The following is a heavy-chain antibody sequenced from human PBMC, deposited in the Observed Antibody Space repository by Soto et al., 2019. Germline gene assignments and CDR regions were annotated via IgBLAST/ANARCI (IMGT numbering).Heavy chain of an antibody. CDR1: GXSFTSYW. J-gene: IGHJ5*02. CDR3: ARHAGGRYNWFDP. CDR2: IDPSDSYT. V-gene: IGHV5-10-1*01. D-gene: IGHD6-19*01. Sequence: GESLKISCKGSGXSFTSYWISWVRQMPGKGLEWMGRIDPSDSYTNYSPSFQGHVTISADKSISTAYLQWSSLKASDTAMYYCARHAGGRYNWFDPWGQGTLVTVSS.